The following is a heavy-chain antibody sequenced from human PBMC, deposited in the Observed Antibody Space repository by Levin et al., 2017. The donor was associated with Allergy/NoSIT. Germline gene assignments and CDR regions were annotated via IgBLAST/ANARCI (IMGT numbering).Heavy chain of an antibody. J-gene: IGHJ4*02. Sequence: GESLKISCAASGFTFSGSGIHWVRQASGKGLEWVGRIRSKANNYATAYSESVKGRFTVSRDDSQNTASLQMNSLKTEDTAVYYCTTLVRDGGDCSTGNCYLNWGQGTLVTVSS. CDR1: GFTFSGSG. CDR3: TTLVRDGGDCSTGNCYLN. CDR2: IRSKANNYAT. V-gene: IGHV3-73*01. D-gene: IGHD2-15*01.